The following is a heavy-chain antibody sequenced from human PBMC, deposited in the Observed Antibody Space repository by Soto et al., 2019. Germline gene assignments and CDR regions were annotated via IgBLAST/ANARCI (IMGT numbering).Heavy chain of an antibody. CDR2: IYYSGST. Sequence: SETLSLTCTVSGGSISSYYWSWIRQPPGKGLEWIGYIYYSGSTNYNPSPKSRVTISVDTSKNQFSLKLSSVTAADTAVYYCAGFGESASGGTMDVWGQGTTVTVSS. V-gene: IGHV4-59*08. CDR3: AGFGESASGGTMDV. J-gene: IGHJ6*02. CDR1: GGSISSYY. D-gene: IGHD3-10*01.